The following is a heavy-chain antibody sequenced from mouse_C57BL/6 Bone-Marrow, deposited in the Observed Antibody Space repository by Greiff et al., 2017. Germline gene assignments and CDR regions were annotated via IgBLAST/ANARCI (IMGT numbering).Heavy chain of an antibody. J-gene: IGHJ3*01. CDR1: GFSLSTFGMG. V-gene: IGHV8-8*01. Sequence: QVTLKESGPGILQPSQTLSLTCSFSGFSLSTFGMGVGWIRPPSGKGLEWLAHICWDDDKYYNPALKSRLTISKDTSKNQVFLKIANVDTADTATYYCAREGFGLLTWFAYWGQGTLVTVSA. CDR2: ICWDDDK. CDR3: AREGFGLLTWFAY.